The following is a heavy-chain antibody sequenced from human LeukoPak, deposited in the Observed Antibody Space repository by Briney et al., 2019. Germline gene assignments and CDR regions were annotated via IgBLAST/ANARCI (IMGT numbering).Heavy chain of an antibody. Sequence: GASVKVSCKASGGTFSSYAISWVRQAPGQGLEWMGGIIPIFGTANYAQKFQGRVTITADESTSTAYMELSSLRSEDTAVYYCARGNTARGMYNWFDPWGQGTLVTVSS. CDR3: ARGNTARGMYNWFDP. CDR2: IIPIFGTA. V-gene: IGHV1-69*13. J-gene: IGHJ5*02. CDR1: GGTFSSYA. D-gene: IGHD5-18*01.